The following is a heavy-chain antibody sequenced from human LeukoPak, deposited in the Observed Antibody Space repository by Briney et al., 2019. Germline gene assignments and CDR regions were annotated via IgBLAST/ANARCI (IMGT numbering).Heavy chain of an antibody. D-gene: IGHD5-24*01. J-gene: IGHJ4*02. CDR3: VFLATITGNFVY. CDR2: TKNKANSYST. V-gene: IGHV3-72*01. Sequence: GGSLRLSCAASGFTLSDYYMDWVRQAPGKGLEWVGRTKNKANSYSTEYAASVKGRFTISRDDSKNSLYLQMNSLKTEDTAVYYCVFLATITGNFVYWGQGTLVTVSS. CDR1: GFTLSDYY.